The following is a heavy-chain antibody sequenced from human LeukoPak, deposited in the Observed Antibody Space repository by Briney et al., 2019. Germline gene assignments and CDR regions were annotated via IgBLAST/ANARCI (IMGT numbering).Heavy chain of an antibody. V-gene: IGHV3-7*01. CDR2: IKQDGSEK. J-gene: IGHJ6*04. CDR3: AGGIAMVRGGDV. D-gene: IGHD3-10*01. CDR1: GLTFGTYW. Sequence: PGGSLRLSCAASGLTFGTYWMTWVRQAPGKGLEWVANIKQDGSEKNYVDSVKGRFTISRDNAKNSLYLQMNSLRVEDTAVYYCAGGIAMVRGGDVWGKGTTVTVSS.